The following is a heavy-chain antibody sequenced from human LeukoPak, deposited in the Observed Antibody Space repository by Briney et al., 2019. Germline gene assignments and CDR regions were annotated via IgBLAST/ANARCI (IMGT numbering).Heavy chain of an antibody. CDR2: IYYSGST. V-gene: IGHV4-59*01. CDR1: GGSISSYY. D-gene: IGHD5-18*01. Sequence: SETLSLTRTVSGGSISSYYWSWIRQPPGKGLEWIGYIYYSGSTNYNPSLKSRVTISVDTSKNQFSLKLSSVTAADTAVYYCARVGYSYGHIDYWGQGTLVTVSS. CDR3: ARVGYSYGHIDY. J-gene: IGHJ4*02.